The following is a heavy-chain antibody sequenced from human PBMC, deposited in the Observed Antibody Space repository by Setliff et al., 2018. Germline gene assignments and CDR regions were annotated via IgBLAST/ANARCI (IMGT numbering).Heavy chain of an antibody. CDR3: ARIGPSNWGIRGYNWLDP. V-gene: IGHV1-18*01. CDR2: ISSYNDVT. Sequence: ASVKVSCKASGHIFNSYGISWVRQAPGKGLEWVGWISSYNDVTTYAQRFQGRVTMTTDTSTNTAHMELNSLRFDDTAVYFCARIGPSNWGIRGYNWLDPWGQGTLVTVSS. J-gene: IGHJ5*02. D-gene: IGHD6-13*01. CDR1: GHIFNSYG.